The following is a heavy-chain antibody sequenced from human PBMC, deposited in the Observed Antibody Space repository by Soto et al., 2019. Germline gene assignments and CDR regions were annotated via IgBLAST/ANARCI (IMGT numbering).Heavy chain of an antibody. CDR3: ARVIYGGWSTIKDYYYYAMDV. V-gene: IGHV3-48*02. J-gene: IGHJ6*02. Sequence: EVQLVESGGGLVQPGGSLRLSCAASGFSFSTYDMNWVRQAPGKGLAWVSYISGGSSRIFYADCVKGRCTISRDNAKNSLYLQMNSVRDEDTGVYYCARVIYGGWSTIKDYYYYAMDVWGQGTTVTVSS. CDR1: GFSFSTYD. CDR2: ISGGSSRI. D-gene: IGHD5-12*01.